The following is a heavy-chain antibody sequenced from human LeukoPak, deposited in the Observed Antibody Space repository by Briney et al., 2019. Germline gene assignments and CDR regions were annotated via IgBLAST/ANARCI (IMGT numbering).Heavy chain of an antibody. J-gene: IGHJ4*02. CDR1: RYTFTNYA. D-gene: IGHD5-24*01. CDR3: ARGVGDGYNSPFDY. Sequence: ASVKVFCKASRYTFTNYAIHWVRQAPGQRLEWMGWINGGNGNIKYSQKFQGRVTITRDTSASTAYMEMSSLRSEDTAVYYCARGVGDGYNSPFDYWGQGTLVTVSS. CDR2: INGGNGNI. V-gene: IGHV1-3*01.